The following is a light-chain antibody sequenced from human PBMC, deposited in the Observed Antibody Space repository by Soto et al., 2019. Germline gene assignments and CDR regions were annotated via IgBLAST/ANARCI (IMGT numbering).Light chain of an antibody. CDR1: SSDVGGYNY. Sequence: QAVVTQSASVSGSPGQSITISCTGTSSDVGGYNYVSWYQQHPGKAPKLIIYDVSNWPSGVSTRFSGSKSGNTASLTISGLQAEDEADYSCSSYTSTNSWVFGGGTQLTVL. J-gene: IGLJ3*02. CDR2: DVS. V-gene: IGLV2-14*01. CDR3: SSYTSTNSWV.